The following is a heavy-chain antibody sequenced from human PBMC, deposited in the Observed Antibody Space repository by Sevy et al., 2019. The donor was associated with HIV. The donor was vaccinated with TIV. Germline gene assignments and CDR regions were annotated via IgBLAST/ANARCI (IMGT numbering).Heavy chain of an antibody. Sequence: GGCLRLSCEASGFAFDDSVMHWVRQAPGKGLEWVAGISWDSARIAYADSIEGRFTISRDNAKNSLYLQMNSLRTEDTALYYCAKMNYWGQGTLVTVSS. CDR3: AKMNY. CDR2: ISWDSARI. CDR1: GFAFDDSV. V-gene: IGHV3-9*01. J-gene: IGHJ4*02.